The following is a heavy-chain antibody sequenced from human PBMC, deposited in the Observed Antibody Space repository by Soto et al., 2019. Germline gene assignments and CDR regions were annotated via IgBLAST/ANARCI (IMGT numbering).Heavy chain of an antibody. Sequence: GWSLRLSCAASGFTFSSYEMNWVRQAPGKGLEWVSYISSSGSTIYYADSVKGRFTISRDNAKNSLYLQMNSLRAEDTAVYYCARDSMVTAYYYYGMDVWGQGTTVTVSS. D-gene: IGHD5-18*01. CDR3: ARDSMVTAYYYYGMDV. CDR1: GFTFSSYE. CDR2: ISSSGSTI. V-gene: IGHV3-48*03. J-gene: IGHJ6*02.